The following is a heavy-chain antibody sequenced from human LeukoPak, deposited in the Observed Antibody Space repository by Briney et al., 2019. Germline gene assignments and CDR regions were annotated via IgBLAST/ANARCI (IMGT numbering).Heavy chain of an antibody. D-gene: IGHD5-24*01. CDR3: ARRVPPFRDGYNLDY. V-gene: IGHV4-39*01. CDR1: GGSIRSSGDY. J-gene: IGHJ4*02. Sequence: SETLSLTCTVSGGSIRSSGDYWGWIRQAPGKGLEWIGSIYYSGTTYHNPALKSRVTISVDTSKNQFSLNLSSVTAADTAVYYCARRVPPFRDGYNLDYWGQGTLVTVSS. CDR2: IYYSGTT.